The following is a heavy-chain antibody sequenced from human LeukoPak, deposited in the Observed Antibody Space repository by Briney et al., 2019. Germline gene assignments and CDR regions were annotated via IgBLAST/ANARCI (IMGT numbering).Heavy chain of an antibody. J-gene: IGHJ4*02. CDR2: ISGSGGST. Sequence: GGSLRLSCAASGFTFSSYAMSWVRQAPGKGLEWVSAISGSGGSTYYADSVKGRFTISRDNSKNTLYLQMSSLRAEDTALYYCAKDIAGGIAVASYFDYWGQGTLVTVSS. D-gene: IGHD6-19*01. CDR3: AKDIAGGIAVASYFDY. CDR1: GFTFSSYA. V-gene: IGHV3-23*01.